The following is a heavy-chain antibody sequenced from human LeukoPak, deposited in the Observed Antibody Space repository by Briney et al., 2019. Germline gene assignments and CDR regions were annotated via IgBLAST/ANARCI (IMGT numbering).Heavy chain of an antibody. CDR1: GFTLSDYY. D-gene: IGHD6-13*01. V-gene: IGHV3-72*01. CDR3: ARDTPTAGTRYFDC. J-gene: IGHJ4*02. CDR2: MRNKANGYTT. Sequence: GGSLRLSCAVSGFTLSDYYMDWVRQAPGKGLGWVGRMRNKANGYTTEYAASVKGRFSISRDDSKNSLYLQMNSLKTEDTAVYYCARDTPTAGTRYFDCWGQGTLVTVSS.